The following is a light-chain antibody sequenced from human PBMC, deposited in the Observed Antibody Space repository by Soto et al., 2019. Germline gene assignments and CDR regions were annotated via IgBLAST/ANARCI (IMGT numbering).Light chain of an antibody. CDR1: SSNIGNNY. CDR3: GTWDSSLRAWV. Sequence: QSVLTQPPSGSAAPGQRVTISCSGSSSNIGNNYVSWYQQLPGTAPKLLIYENDKRPSGIPDRFSGSKSDTSATLGITGLQTGDEADYYCGTWDSSLRAWVFGGGTKLTVL. V-gene: IGLV1-51*01. J-gene: IGLJ3*02. CDR2: END.